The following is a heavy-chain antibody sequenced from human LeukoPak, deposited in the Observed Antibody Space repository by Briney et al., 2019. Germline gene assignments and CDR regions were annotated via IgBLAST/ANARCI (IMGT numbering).Heavy chain of an antibody. CDR3: ARGRCSGGSCYGKVDYFDY. V-gene: IGHV3-11*01. Sequence: GGSLRLSCAPSGFTFSDYYMTWIRQAPGKGLEWVSYISSSGSTIYYADSVKGRFTISRDNAKNSLYLQMNSLRAEDTAVYYCARGRCSGGSCYGKVDYFDYWGQGTLVTVSS. D-gene: IGHD2-15*01. J-gene: IGHJ4*02. CDR1: GFTFSDYY. CDR2: ISSSGSTI.